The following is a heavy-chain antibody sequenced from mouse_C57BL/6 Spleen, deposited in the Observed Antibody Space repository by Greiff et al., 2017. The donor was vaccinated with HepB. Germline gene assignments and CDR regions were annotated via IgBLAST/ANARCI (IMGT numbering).Heavy chain of an antibody. CDR1: GFTFSDYG. Sequence: EVHLVESGGGLVKPGGSLKLSCAASGFTFSDYGMHWVRQAPEKGLEWVAYISSGSSTIYYADTVKGRFTISRDNAKNTLFLQMTSLRSEDTAMYYCARDDYGSSYQWYFDVWGTGTTVTVSS. D-gene: IGHD1-1*01. V-gene: IGHV5-17*01. CDR2: ISSGSSTI. J-gene: IGHJ1*03. CDR3: ARDDYGSSYQWYFDV.